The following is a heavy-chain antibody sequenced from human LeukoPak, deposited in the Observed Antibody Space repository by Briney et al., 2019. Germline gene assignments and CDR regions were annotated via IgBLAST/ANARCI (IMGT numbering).Heavy chain of an antibody. CDR2: ISWNSGSI. CDR1: GFTFDDYA. V-gene: IGHV3-9*01. D-gene: IGHD3-22*01. Sequence: GGSLRLSCAASGFTFDDYAMHWVRQAPGKGLEWVSGISWNSGSIGYADSVKGRFTISRDNAKNSLYLQMNSLRAEDTALYYCAKDHSSGYNWYFDLWGRGTLVTVSS. J-gene: IGHJ2*01. CDR3: AKDHSSGYNWYFDL.